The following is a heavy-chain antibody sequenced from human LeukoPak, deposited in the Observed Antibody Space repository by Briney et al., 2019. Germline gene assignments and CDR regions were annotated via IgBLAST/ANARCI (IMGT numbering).Heavy chain of an antibody. CDR1: GFTFSSYE. CDR2: ISSSGSTI. J-gene: IGHJ4*02. Sequence: PGGSLRLSCAASGFTFSSYEMNWVRQAPGKGLEWVSYISSSGSTIYYADSVKGRFTISRDNARNSLYLKMNSLRAEDTAVYYCARDSVYGGSYLGYFDYWGQGTLVTVSS. D-gene: IGHD1-26*01. CDR3: ARDSVYGGSYLGYFDY. V-gene: IGHV3-48*03.